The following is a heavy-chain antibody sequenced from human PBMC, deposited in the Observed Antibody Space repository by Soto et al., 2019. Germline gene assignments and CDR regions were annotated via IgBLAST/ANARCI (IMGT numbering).Heavy chain of an antibody. CDR2: ISYDGSNK. CDR1: GFTFSSYA. CDR3: ARDGGDIVLVVAATRGNYYYGMDV. J-gene: IGHJ6*02. D-gene: IGHD2-15*01. Sequence: QVQLVESGGGVVQPGRSLRLSCAASGFTFSSYAMHWVRQAPGKGLEWVAVISYDGSNKYYADSVKGRFTISRDNSKNTLYLQMNSRRAEDTAVYYCARDGGDIVLVVAATRGNYYYGMDVWGQGTTVSVSS. V-gene: IGHV3-30-3*01.